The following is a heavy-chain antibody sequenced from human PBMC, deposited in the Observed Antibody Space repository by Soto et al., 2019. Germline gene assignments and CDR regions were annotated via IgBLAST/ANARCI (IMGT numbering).Heavy chain of an antibody. Sequence: PGGSLRRSCAASGFTFSNALMSWVRQTPGKGLEWVGRIKSKIDGGTTDYAAPVKGRFTISRDDSKNTLYLQVNSLKTEDTAVYYCTTDDPINRSWGQGTLVTVSS. J-gene: IGHJ5*02. CDR2: IKSKIDGGTT. CDR3: TTDDPINRS. V-gene: IGHV3-15*01. CDR1: GFTFSNAL.